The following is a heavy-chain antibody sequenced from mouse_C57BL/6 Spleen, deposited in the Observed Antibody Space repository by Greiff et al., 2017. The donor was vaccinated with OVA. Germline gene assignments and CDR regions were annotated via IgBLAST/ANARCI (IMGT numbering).Heavy chain of an antibody. D-gene: IGHD3-2*02. CDR2: IYPGDGDT. CDR3: ARSDSSALDY. V-gene: IGHV1-82*01. CDR1: GYAFSSSW. J-gene: IGHJ2*01. Sequence: QVQLQQSGPELVKPGASVKISYKASGYAFSSSWMNWVKQRPGKGLEWIGRIYPGDGDTNYNGKFKGKATLTADKSSSTAYMQLSSLTSEDSAVYFCARSDSSALDYWGQGTTRTVSS.